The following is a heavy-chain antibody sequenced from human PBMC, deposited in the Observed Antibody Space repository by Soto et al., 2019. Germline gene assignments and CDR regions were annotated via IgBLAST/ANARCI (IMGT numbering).Heavy chain of an antibody. D-gene: IGHD5-18*01. Sequence: GGSLRLSCAASGFTFSDYYMSWIRQAPGKGLEWVSYISGVQGSTDYADSVKGRFTISRDNAKNSLYLQMNSLRAEDTALYYCARYIYGYVDYWGQGLWSPSPQ. CDR3: ARYIYGYVDY. CDR2: ISGVQGST. CDR1: GFTFSDYY. V-gene: IGHV3-11*06. J-gene: IGHJ4*02.